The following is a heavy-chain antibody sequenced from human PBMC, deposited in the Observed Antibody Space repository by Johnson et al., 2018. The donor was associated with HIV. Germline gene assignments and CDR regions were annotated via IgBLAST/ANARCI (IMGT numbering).Heavy chain of an antibody. CDR1: GFTFSSYG. CDR2: ISFDGSNK. J-gene: IGHJ3*02. CDR3: ALYPPDAFDI. Sequence: QVQLVESGGGVVQPGGSLRLSCAASGFTFSSYGMHWVRQAPGKGLEWVALISFDGSNKYYADSVKGRFTISRDNSKNTLYLQMNSLRAEDTAVYYCALYPPDAFDIWGQGTMVTVSS. D-gene: IGHD5/OR15-5a*01. V-gene: IGHV3-30*02.